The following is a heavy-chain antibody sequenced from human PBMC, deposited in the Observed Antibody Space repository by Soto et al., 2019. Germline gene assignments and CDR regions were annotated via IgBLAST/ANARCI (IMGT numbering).Heavy chain of an antibody. CDR1: GFTFSSYD. V-gene: IGHV3-48*03. J-gene: IGHJ4*02. CDR3: AGDRPGGGVTMYYFDY. Sequence: EVRLVESGGGLVQPGGSLRLSCAASGFTFSSYDMNWVRQAPGKGLEWISYISGSDSTIYYADSVKGRFTISRDNAKNSGFLQRDSLRAEGPAVYYWAGDRPGGGVTMYYFDYWGQGTLVTVSS. CDR2: ISGSDSTI. D-gene: IGHD4-17*01.